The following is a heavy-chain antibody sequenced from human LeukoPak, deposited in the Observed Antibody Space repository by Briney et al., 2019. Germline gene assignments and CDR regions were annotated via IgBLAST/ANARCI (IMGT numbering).Heavy chain of an antibody. CDR1: GGSISSYY. Sequence: SETLSLTCTVSGGSISSYYWSWVRQPAGKGLEWIGRIHTSGSNNYNPSLKSRVTMSVGTSKNQFSLKLSSVTAADTAMYYCARDNEVAARSFDYWGQGTLVTVSS. V-gene: IGHV4-4*07. CDR3: ARDNEVAARSFDY. D-gene: IGHD6-6*01. J-gene: IGHJ4*02. CDR2: IHTSGSN.